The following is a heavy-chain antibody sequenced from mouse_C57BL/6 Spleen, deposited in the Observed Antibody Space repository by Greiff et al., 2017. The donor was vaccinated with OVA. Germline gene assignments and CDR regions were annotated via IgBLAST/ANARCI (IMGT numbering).Heavy chain of an antibody. CDR2: IDPSDSYT. D-gene: IGHD2-4*01. Sequence: QVQLQQPGAELVKPGASVKLSCKASGYTFTSYWMQWVKQRPGQGLEWIGEIDPSDSYTNYTQKFKGKATLTVDTSSSTAYMQLSSLTSEDSAVYYCASHYDAWFAYWGQGTLVTVSA. CDR1: GYTFTSYW. CDR3: ASHYDAWFAY. V-gene: IGHV1-50*01. J-gene: IGHJ3*01.